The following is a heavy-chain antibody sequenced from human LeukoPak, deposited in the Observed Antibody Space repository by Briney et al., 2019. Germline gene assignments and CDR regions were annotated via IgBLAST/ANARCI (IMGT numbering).Heavy chain of an antibody. CDR1: GGSISSGDYY. J-gene: IGHJ6*04. CDR2: IYHSGNT. D-gene: IGHD3-10*01. CDR3: AKYYGSGTLSYGMDV. V-gene: IGHV4-30-4*01. Sequence: SETLSLTCTVSGGSISSGDYYWNWIRQSPGKGLEWIGSIYHSGNTHYNPSLKSRLTIAADTSKNQFSLRLISVTAADTAVYYCAKYYGSGTLSYGMDVWGRGTTVNVSS.